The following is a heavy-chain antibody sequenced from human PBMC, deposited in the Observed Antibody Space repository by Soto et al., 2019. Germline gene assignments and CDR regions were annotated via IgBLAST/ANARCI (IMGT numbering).Heavy chain of an antibody. CDR3: ARYPLHCSGGNCYNFYYGLDV. CDR1: GGSINNYY. CDR2: IYYSGSV. J-gene: IGHJ6*02. V-gene: IGHV4-59*01. Sequence: SETLSLTCTVSGGSINNYYWSWIRQPPGKGLEWIGYIYYSGSVNYNPSLKSRVTISVDTSKNQFSLELRSVTAADTAMYYCARYPLHCSGGNCYNFYYGLDVWGQGTTVTV. D-gene: IGHD2-15*01.